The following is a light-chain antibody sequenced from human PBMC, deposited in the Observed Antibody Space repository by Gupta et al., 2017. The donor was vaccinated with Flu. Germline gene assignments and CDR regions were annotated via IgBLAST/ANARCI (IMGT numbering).Light chain of an antibody. Sequence: GKTVTISCTRSSGSTASNHVQGDQQRPVIYHTTVINQRLSGGPYRFSGSNDISSNSATLTISEQKNEDGADYYGQADDSINHYVFGTGTKVTVL. CDR1: SGSTASNH. CDR3: QADDSINHYV. V-gene: IGLV6-57*01. J-gene: IGLJ1*01.